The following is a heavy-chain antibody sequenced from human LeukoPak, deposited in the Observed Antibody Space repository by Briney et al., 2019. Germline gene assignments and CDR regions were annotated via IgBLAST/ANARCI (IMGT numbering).Heavy chain of an antibody. Sequence: PSETLSLTCTLSGGSINNYYWSWLRQPPGKGLEWIGYIYYNGNTNYNPSLKSRVTISVDTSKNQFSLKLSSVTAADTAVYFCAREYSSGLSWFDLWGQGTLVTVSS. CDR2: IYYNGNT. D-gene: IGHD6-19*01. V-gene: IGHV4-59*01. CDR1: GGSINNYY. CDR3: AREYSSGLSWFDL. J-gene: IGHJ5*02.